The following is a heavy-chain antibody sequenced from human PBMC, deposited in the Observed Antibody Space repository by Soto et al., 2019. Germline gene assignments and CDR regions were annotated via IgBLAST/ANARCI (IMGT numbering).Heavy chain of an antibody. CDR3: TRSPPSIVGATIYYYYSGMDV. CDR2: IRSKAYGGTT. J-gene: IGHJ6*02. Sequence: GGSLRLSCTASGLTFGDYAMSWFRQAPGKGLEWVGFIRSKAYGGTTEYAASVKGRFTISRDDSKSIAYLQMNSLKTEDTAVYYCTRSPPSIVGATIYYYYSGMDVWGQGTTVTVSS. V-gene: IGHV3-49*03. D-gene: IGHD1-26*01. CDR1: GLTFGDYA.